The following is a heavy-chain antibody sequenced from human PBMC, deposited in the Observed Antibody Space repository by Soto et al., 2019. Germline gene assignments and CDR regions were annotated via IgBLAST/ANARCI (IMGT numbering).Heavy chain of an antibody. CDR2: INPNGGST. CDR3: ATSVNSAMAFDY. J-gene: IGHJ4*02. CDR1: GYTFTHYY. D-gene: IGHD5-18*01. Sequence: SVKVSCKASGYTFTHYYMHWVRQAPGQGLEWMGIINPNGGSTTYAQRFRAGFTMTRDTSTSTVYMELSSLRSEDSAVYYCATSVNSAMAFDYWGQGTLVTVSS. V-gene: IGHV1-46*01.